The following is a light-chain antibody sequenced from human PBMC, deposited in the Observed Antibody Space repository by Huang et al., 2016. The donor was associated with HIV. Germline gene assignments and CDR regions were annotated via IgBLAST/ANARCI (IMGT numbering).Light chain of an antibody. V-gene: IGKV3-11*01. J-gene: IGKJ4*01. CDR2: DAS. Sequence: EIVLTQSPATLSLSPGERATLSCRASENIFNYLAWYQQKPGQAPRLLIYDASNRATGIDARFSGSESGTDFTLTISSLEPEDFAVYYCQQRSNWPRTFGGGTKVEIK. CDR1: ENIFNY. CDR3: QQRSNWPRT.